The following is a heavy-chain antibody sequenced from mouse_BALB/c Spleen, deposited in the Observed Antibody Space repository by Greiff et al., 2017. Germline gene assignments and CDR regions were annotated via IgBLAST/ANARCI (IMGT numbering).Heavy chain of an antibody. CDR3: ARSSRATSWFAY. Sequence: EVKVEESGPGLVKPSQSLSLTCTVTGYSITSDYAWNWIRQFPGNKLEWMGYISYSGSTSYNPSLKSRISITRDTSKNQFFLQLNSVTTEDTATYYCARSSRATSWFAYWGQGTLVTVSA. CDR2: ISYSGST. J-gene: IGHJ3*01. V-gene: IGHV3-2*02. D-gene: IGHD3-1*01. CDR1: GYSITSDYA.